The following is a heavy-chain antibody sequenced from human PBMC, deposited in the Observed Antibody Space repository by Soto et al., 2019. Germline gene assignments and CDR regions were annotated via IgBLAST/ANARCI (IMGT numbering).Heavy chain of an antibody. CDR3: ARDSGGYSYGYRAYYYYGMDV. D-gene: IGHD5-18*01. V-gene: IGHV4-34*01. Sequence: PSETLSLTCAVYGGSFSGYYWSWIRQPPGKGLEWIGEINHSGSTNYNPSLKSRVTISVDTSKNQFSLKLSSVTAADTAVYYCARDSGGYSYGYRAYYYYGMDVWGQGTTVTVSS. J-gene: IGHJ6*02. CDR2: INHSGST. CDR1: GGSFSGYY.